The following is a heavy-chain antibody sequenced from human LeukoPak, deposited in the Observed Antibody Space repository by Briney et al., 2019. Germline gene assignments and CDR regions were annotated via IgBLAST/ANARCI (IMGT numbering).Heavy chain of an antibody. Sequence: GGSLRLSCAASGFTFSNYWMHWVRQAPGKGLVWVSRITGDGSSTSYADSVKGRFTISRDNAKNTLYLHMNSLRAEDTAVYYCASDRGGWSFWGQGTMVTVSS. CDR2: ITGDGSST. CDR3: ASDRGGWSF. J-gene: IGHJ3*01. D-gene: IGHD1-26*01. V-gene: IGHV3-74*01. CDR1: GFTFSNYW.